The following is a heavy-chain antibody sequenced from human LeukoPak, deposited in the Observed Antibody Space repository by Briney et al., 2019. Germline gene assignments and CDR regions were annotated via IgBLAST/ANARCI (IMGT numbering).Heavy chain of an antibody. V-gene: IGHV3-9*01. CDR2: ISWNSGSI. J-gene: IGHJ4*02. CDR1: GFTFDDYA. D-gene: IGHD2-15*01. CDR3: AKDIYCSGGSCLGGFDY. Sequence: GGSLRPSCAASGFTFDDYAMHWVRQAPGKGLEWVSGISWNSGSIGYADSVKGRFTISRDNAKNSLYLQMNSLRAEDTALYYCAKDIYCSGGSCLGGFDYWGQGTLVTVSS.